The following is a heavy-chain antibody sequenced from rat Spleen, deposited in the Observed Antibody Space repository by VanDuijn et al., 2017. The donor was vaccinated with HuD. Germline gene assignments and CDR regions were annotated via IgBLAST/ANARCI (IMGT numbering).Heavy chain of an antibody. CDR2: INSAGTT. J-gene: IGHJ3*01. V-gene: IGHV3-3*01. D-gene: IGHD1-12*02. CDR1: GHSISSTYR. CDR3: ARSDGVHYFLPFAD. Sequence: EVQLQESGPGLLKPSLSLSLTCSVSGHSISSTYRWNWIRKFPGNKLEWMGYINSAGTTIYSPSLKSRISITRDTSKNQFFLQVNSVTTDDTATYYCARSDGVHYFLPFADWGQGSLVTVSS.